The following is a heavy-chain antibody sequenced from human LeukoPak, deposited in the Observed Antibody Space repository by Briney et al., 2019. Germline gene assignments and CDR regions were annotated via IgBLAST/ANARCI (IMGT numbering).Heavy chain of an antibody. V-gene: IGHV3-30-3*01. CDR3: ARDDSSGSYYYYYGTDV. CDR1: GFTFSSYA. D-gene: IGHD3-22*01. Sequence: PGRSLRLSCAASGFTFSSYAMHWVRQAPGKGLEWVAVISYDGSNKYYADSVKGRFTISRDNSKNTLYLQMNSLRAEDTAVYYCARDDSSGSYYYYYGTDVWGQGTTVTVSS. J-gene: IGHJ6*02. CDR2: ISYDGSNK.